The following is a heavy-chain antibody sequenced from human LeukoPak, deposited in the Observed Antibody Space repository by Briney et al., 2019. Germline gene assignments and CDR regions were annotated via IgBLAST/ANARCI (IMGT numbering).Heavy chain of an antibody. J-gene: IGHJ4*02. CDR1: GFTLSDYV. CDR3: AEDIEGGVVTAIGY. V-gene: IGHV3-9*01. D-gene: IGHD2-21*02. CDR2: ISWNSGSI. Sequence: VRSLRLSSAASGFTLSDYVMPWVGRAAGQGVEWVSGISWNSGSIGYADSVTGRFTISRDNAKNSLYLQMNSLRAEDTALYYCAEDIEGGVVTAIGYWGQGTLVTVPS.